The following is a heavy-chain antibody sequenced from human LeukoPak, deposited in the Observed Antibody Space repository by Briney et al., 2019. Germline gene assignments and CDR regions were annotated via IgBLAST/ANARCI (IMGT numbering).Heavy chain of an antibody. V-gene: IGHV3-15*01. CDR1: GFTFDDYG. J-gene: IGHJ4*02. D-gene: IGHD3-22*01. CDR3: TTETYYYDSSGYYYGYD. CDR2: IKSKTDGGTT. Sequence: PGGSLRLSCAASGFTFDDYGMSWVRQAPGKGLEWVGRIKSKTDGGTTDYAAPVKGRFTISRDDSKNTLYLQMNSLKTEDTAVYYCTTETYYYDSSGYYYGYDWGQGTLVTVSS.